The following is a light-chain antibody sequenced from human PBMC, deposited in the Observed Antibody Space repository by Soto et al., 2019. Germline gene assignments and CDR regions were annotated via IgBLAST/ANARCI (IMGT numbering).Light chain of an antibody. CDR3: SSYTDSTTL. V-gene: IGLV2-14*01. CDR1: SSDVGGYNF. CDR2: EVS. J-gene: IGLJ2*01. Sequence: QSALTQPASVSGSPGQSITISCTGSSSDVGGYNFVSWYQQHPGKAPKLMIYEVSHRPSGISSRFSGSKSGNTASLTISGLQAEDEADYYCSSYTDSTTLFGGGTQLTVL.